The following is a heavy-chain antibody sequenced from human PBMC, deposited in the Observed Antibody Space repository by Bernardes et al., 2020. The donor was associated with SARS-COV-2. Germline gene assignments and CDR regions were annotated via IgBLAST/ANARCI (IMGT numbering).Heavy chain of an antibody. Sequence: GGSLRLSCAASGFTFDDYAMHWVRQAPGKGLEWVSGISWNSGSIGYADSVKGRFTISRDNAKNSLYLQMNSLRAEDTALYYCAKPDTPRDYDYVWGSYRFGTWGQGTLVTVSS. V-gene: IGHV3-9*01. J-gene: IGHJ4*02. CDR3: AKPDTPRDYDYVWGSYRFGT. D-gene: IGHD3-16*02. CDR2: ISWNSGSI. CDR1: GFTFDDYA.